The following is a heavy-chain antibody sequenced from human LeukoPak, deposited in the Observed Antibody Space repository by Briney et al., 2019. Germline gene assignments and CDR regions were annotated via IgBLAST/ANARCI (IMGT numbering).Heavy chain of an antibody. Sequence: SSETLSLTCTVSGGSISSYYWSWIRQTPGKGLEWIGYIYYSGSTNFNPSLKSRVTISVDTSKNQFSLKMSSVTAADTAVYYCARGDYIPWGQGTLVTVSS. V-gene: IGHV4-59*01. D-gene: IGHD3-10*01. CDR3: ARGDYIP. J-gene: IGHJ5*02. CDR2: IYYSGST. CDR1: GGSISSYY.